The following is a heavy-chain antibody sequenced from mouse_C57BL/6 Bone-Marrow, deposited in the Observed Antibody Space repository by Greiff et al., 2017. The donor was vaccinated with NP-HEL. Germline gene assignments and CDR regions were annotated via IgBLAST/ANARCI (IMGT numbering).Heavy chain of an antibody. CDR2: ISYSGST. Sequence: EVQLQQSGPGMVKPSQSLSLTCTVTGYSITSGYDWHWIRHFPGNKLEWMGYISYSGSTNYNPSLKSRISITHDTSKNHFFLKLNSVTTEDTATYYCARDGGGPYGNQGYFDVWGTGTTVTVSS. CDR1: GYSITSGYD. V-gene: IGHV3-1*01. J-gene: IGHJ1*03. CDR3: ARDGGGPYGNQGYFDV. D-gene: IGHD2-1*01.